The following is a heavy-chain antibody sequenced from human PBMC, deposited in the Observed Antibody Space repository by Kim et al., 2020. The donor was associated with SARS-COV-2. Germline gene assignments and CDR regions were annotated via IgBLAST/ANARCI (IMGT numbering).Heavy chain of an antibody. CDR2: VSYDGSNR. Sequence: GGSLRLSCAASGFTFSSYAMHWVRQAPGKGLEWVAVVSYDGSNRYYADSVKGRFTISRDNSKNTLYLQVNSLRAEDTAAYYCARDSVYGSGSYPQWDYF. CDR3: ARDSVYGSGSYPQWDYF. D-gene: IGHD3-10*01. J-gene: IGHJ4*01. CDR1: GFTFSSYA. V-gene: IGHV3-30*04.